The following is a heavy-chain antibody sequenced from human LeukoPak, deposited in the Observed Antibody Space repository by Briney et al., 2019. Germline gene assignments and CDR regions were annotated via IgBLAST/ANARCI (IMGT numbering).Heavy chain of an antibody. CDR1: GYTFTSYD. D-gene: IGHD3-3*01. CDR3: ARGGVISTYYDFWSGYYIRAFDI. J-gene: IGHJ3*02. Sequence: ASVKVSCKASGYTFTSYDINWVRQATGQGLEWMGWMNPNSGNTGYAQKFQGRVTMTRNTSISTAYMELSSLRSEDTAVYHCARGGVISTYYDFWSGYYIRAFDIWGQGTMVTVSS. CDR2: MNPNSGNT. V-gene: IGHV1-8*01.